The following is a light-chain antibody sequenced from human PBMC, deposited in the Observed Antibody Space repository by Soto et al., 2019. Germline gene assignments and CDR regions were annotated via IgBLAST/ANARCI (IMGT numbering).Light chain of an antibody. CDR3: CSYAGTYSWV. V-gene: IGLV2-11*01. Sequence: QSALTQPRSVSGSPGQSVTISCTGTSSDVGAYNYVSWYQQHPGKAPKLIIYDVSKRPSGVPDRFSGSRSGNTASLTISGLQAEDEADYSCCSYAGTYSWVFGGGTKLTVL. J-gene: IGLJ3*02. CDR1: SSDVGAYNY. CDR2: DVS.